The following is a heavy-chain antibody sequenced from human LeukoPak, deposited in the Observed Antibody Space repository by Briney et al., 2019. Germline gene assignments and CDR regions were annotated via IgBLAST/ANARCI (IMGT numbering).Heavy chain of an antibody. Sequence: GGSLRLSRAASGFTFSTYGIHWVRQAPGKGLEWVAFIRSDGSNEHYADSVKGRFTISRDNSKNTLFLQMNSLRAEDTAVYYCARILSSAWGELGYWGQGTLVTVSS. CDR1: GFTFSTYG. J-gene: IGHJ4*02. V-gene: IGHV3-30*02. CDR3: ARILSSAWGELGY. CDR2: IRSDGSNE. D-gene: IGHD6-19*01.